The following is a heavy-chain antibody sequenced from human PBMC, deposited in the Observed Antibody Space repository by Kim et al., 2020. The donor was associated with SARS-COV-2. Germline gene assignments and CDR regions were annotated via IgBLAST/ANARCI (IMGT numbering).Heavy chain of an antibody. J-gene: IGHJ4*02. V-gene: IGHV3-30*18. Sequence: GGSLRLSCAASGFTFSSYGMHWVRQAPGKGLEWVAVISYDGSNKYYADSVKGRFTISRDNSKNTLYLQMNSLRAEDTAVYYCAKDFAGVTSNDYWGQGTLVTVSS. CDR1: GFTFSSYG. CDR2: ISYDGSNK. D-gene: IGHD2-21*02. CDR3: AKDFAGVTSNDY.